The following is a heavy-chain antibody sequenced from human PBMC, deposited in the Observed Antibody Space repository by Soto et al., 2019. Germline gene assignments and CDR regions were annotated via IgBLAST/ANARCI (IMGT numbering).Heavy chain of an antibody. CDR1: GFTFISYA. J-gene: IGHJ4*02. Sequence: VGSLRLSCAASGFTFISYAMSCFLQSPGKVLEWVSAISGNGGSTYYADSVKGRFTISRDNSKNTLYLQMNSLRAEDTAVYYCAIPSGLTVTGPDYWGQGTLVTVSS. CDR3: AIPSGLTVTGPDY. D-gene: IGHD6-19*01. V-gene: IGHV3-23*01. CDR2: ISGNGGST.